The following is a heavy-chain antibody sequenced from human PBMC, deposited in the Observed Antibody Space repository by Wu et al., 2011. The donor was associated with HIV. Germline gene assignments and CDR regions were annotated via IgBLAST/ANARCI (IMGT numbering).Heavy chain of an antibody. V-gene: IGHV1-69*05. CDR1: GGSFTTFG. CDR3: SRMSYYGDSGYYYFDD. Sequence: QVQLVQSGAEVKKPGSSVKVSCKASGGSFTTFGFSWVRLASGQGPEWMGGIIPLSGTTNYAPRFQGRITLTTDESTNTAYMELSSLKWEDTATFYCSRMSYYGDSGYYYFDDWGQGTLVTVSS. J-gene: IGHJ4*02. D-gene: IGHD3-3*01. CDR2: IIPLSGTT.